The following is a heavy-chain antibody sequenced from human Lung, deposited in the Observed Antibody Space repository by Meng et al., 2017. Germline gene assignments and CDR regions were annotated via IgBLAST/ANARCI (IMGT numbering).Heavy chain of an antibody. CDR1: GGSISSSSYY. V-gene: IGHV4-39*07. CDR3: ARVKYSSSWYLDF. D-gene: IGHD6-13*01. CDR2: ISDGGNT. Sequence: KGSGPGLVKPSAPLSLTCTCAGGSISSSSYYWGWIRQPPGKGLEWIGSISDGGNTYYNPSLQSRVSISVDTSKNQFSLKLRSVTAADTAVYYCARVKYSSSWYLDFWGQGALVTVSS. J-gene: IGHJ4*02.